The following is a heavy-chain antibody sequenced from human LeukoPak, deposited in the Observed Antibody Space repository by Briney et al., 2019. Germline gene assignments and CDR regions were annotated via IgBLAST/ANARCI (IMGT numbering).Heavy chain of an antibody. J-gene: IGHJ6*03. CDR2: VVYSVAT. CDR3: ASAPSYYFYMDV. CDR1: GGSISSSSYY. V-gene: IGHV4-39*01. Sequence: SGTPSLTCTVSGGSISSSSYYWGWIRQPPGKGLEWIGRVVYSVATTYNPSLKSRVTIPQDTSKNQFSLKLSSVTAADTAVYYCASAPSYYFYMDVWGKGTTVTVSS.